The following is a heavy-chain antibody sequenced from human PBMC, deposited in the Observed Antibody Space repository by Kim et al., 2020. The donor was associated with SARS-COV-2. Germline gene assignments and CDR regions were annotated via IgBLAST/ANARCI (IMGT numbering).Heavy chain of an antibody. CDR3: ARGSGNFGDFDY. V-gene: IGHV3-74*01. D-gene: IGHD3-10*01. Sequence: SADAVKGRFTISRNNAKNTKYLQMNSRRAEDTAVYYCARGSGNFGDFDYWGQGTLVTVSS. J-gene: IGHJ4*02.